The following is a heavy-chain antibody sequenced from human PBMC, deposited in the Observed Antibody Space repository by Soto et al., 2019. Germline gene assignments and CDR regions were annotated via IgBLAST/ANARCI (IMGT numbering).Heavy chain of an antibody. D-gene: IGHD3-22*01. V-gene: IGHV3-23*01. J-gene: IGHJ1*01. CDR3: AKELVNNYDSGGYYGYFQH. Sequence: GGSLRLSCAASGFAFSTYAMSWVRQAPGKGLEWISAISGSGYNIYYADSVKGRFTISRDNSKNTLYLQMNSLRAEDTAVYYCAKELVNNYDSGGYYGYFQHWGQGTLVTVSS. CDR2: ISGSGYNI. CDR1: GFAFSTYA.